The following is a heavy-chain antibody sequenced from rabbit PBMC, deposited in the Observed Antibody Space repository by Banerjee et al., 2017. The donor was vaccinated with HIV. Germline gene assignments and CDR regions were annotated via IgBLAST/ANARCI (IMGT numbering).Heavy chain of an antibody. CDR1: GFSFSSSYY. Sequence: QEQLVESGGGLVQPGGSLTLTCTASGFSFSSSYYMCWVRQAPGKGLEWIACIHAGSSGSTYYASWAKGRFTISKTSSTTVTLQMASLTAADTATYFCARDLAGVIGWNFGLWGQGTLVTV. J-gene: IGHJ3*01. D-gene: IGHD4-1*01. V-gene: IGHV1S45*01. CDR2: IHAGSSGST. CDR3: ARDLAGVIGWNFGL.